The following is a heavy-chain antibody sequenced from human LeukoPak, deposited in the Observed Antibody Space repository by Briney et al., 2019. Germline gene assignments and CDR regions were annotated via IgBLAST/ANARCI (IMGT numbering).Heavy chain of an antibody. CDR3: ARGKIYDMYYYYMDV. CDR2: ISAYNGNT. D-gene: IGHD3-3*01. J-gene: IGHJ6*03. V-gene: IGHV1-18*01. CDR1: GYTFTSYG. Sequence: RASVKVSCKASGYTFTSYGISWVRQAPGQGLEWMGWISAYNGNTNYAQKLQGRVTMTTDTSTSTAYMELRSLRSDDTAVYYCARGKIYDMYYYYMDVWGKGTTVTVSS.